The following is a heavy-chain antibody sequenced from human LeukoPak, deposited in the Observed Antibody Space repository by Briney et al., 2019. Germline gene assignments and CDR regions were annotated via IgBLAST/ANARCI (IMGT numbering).Heavy chain of an antibody. CDR2: TRNKANSYTT. D-gene: IGHD3-22*01. CDR3: ARDYYDSYFDY. J-gene: IGHJ4*02. V-gene: IGHV3-72*01. CDR1: GFTFSDHY. Sequence: PGGSLRLSCAASGFTFSDHYTDWVRQAPGKGLEWVGRTRNKANSYTTEYAASVKGRFTISRDDSKNSLYLQMNSLKTEDTAVYYCARDYYDSYFDYWGQGTLVTVSS.